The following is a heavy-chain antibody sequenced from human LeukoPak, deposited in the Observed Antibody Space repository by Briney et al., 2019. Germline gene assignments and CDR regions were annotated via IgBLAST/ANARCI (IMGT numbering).Heavy chain of an antibody. Sequence: SCKAYGSTVISYTIRGLRQAPGQEIEWMGGIIPIFGTANYAQKFQGRVTITADESTSTAYMELSSLRSEDTAVYYCARTTRIAAAGYVYWGQGTLVTVSS. V-gene: IGHV1-69*01. J-gene: IGHJ4*02. CDR3: ARTTRIAAAGYVY. D-gene: IGHD6-13*01. CDR2: IIPIFGTA. CDR1: GSTVISYT.